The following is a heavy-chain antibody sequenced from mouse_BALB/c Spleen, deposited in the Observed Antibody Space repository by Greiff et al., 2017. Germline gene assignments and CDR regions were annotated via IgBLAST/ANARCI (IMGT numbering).Heavy chain of an antibody. CDR2: ISSGSSTI. CDR1: GFTFSSFG. CDR3: ARSSLEIYDGSRAWFAY. J-gene: IGHJ3*01. D-gene: IGHD2-3*01. V-gene: IGHV5-17*02. Sequence: EVQVVESGGGLVQPGGSRKLSCAASGFTFSSFGMHWVRQAPEKGLEWVAYISSGSSTIYYADTVKGRFTISRDNPKNTLFLQMTSLRSEDTAMYYCARSSLEIYDGSRAWFAYWGQGTLVTVSA.